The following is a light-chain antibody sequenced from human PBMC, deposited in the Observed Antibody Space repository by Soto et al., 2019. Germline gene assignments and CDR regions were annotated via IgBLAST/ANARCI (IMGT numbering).Light chain of an antibody. Sequence: EIVLTQSRATLSLSPGERATHACRASQSVSSYIAWYQQKPGQAPRLLIYDASNRATGIPARFSGSGSGTDFTLTIRSLEPEDFAVYYCQQRSNWPPTFGQGTKLEIK. J-gene: IGKJ2*01. CDR1: QSVSSY. V-gene: IGKV3-11*01. CDR2: DAS. CDR3: QQRSNWPPT.